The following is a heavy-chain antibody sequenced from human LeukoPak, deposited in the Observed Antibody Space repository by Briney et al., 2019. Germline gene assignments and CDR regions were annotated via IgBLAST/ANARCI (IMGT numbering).Heavy chain of an antibody. CDR3: ARGGTYSPCIDY. D-gene: IGHD1-26*01. CDR2: VTEYNGKT. Sequence: ASVKVSCEVSGYTFNTSYIKWGPDAPGQGVEWRGWVTEYNGKTSYAQKFQGRDTMPTDSSTSTDYMDLTGLKADDTAVYYCARGGTYSPCIDYWGEGDLVTVSS. J-gene: IGHJ4*02. CDR1: GYTFNTSY. V-gene: IGHV1-18*01.